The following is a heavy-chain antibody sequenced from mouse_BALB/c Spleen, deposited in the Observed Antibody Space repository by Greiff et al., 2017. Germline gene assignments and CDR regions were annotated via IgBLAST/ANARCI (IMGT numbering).Heavy chain of an antibody. CDR3: ARPYDYDVGFAY. CDR2: IDPANGNT. J-gene: IGHJ3*01. Sequence: EVQLVESGAELVKPGASVKLSCTASGFNIKDTYMHWVKQRPEQGLEWIGRIDPANGNTKYDPKFQGKATITADTSSNTAYLQLSSLTSEDTAVYYCARPYDYDVGFAYWGQGTLVTVSA. CDR1: GFNIKDTY. V-gene: IGHV14-3*02. D-gene: IGHD2-4*01.